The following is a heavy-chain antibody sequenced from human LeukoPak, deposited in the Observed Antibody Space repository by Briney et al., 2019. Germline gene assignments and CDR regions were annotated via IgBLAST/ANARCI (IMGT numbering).Heavy chain of an antibody. D-gene: IGHD1-26*01. CDR3: AQGGSLIVDY. V-gene: IGHV3-23*01. CDR2: ISGSGGST. Sequence: GGSLRPSCAASGFTFSSYAMSWVRQAPGKGLEWVSAISGSGGSTYYADSVKGRFTISRDNSKNTLYLQMNSLRAEDTAVYCCAQGGSLIVDYWGQGTLVTVSS. CDR1: GFTFSSYA. J-gene: IGHJ4*02.